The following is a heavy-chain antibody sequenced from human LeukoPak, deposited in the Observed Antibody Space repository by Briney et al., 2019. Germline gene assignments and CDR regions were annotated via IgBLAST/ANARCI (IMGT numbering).Heavy chain of an antibody. V-gene: IGHV3-9*01. Sequence: GGSLRLSCAASGFTFDDYAMHWVRRAPGKGLEWVSGISWNSGSIGYADSVKGRFTISRDNAKNSLYLQMNSLRAEDTALYYCAKGFHYGPSATLDYWGQGTLVTVSS. CDR3: AKGFHYGPSATLDY. D-gene: IGHD4-17*01. J-gene: IGHJ4*02. CDR2: ISWNSGSI. CDR1: GFTFDDYA.